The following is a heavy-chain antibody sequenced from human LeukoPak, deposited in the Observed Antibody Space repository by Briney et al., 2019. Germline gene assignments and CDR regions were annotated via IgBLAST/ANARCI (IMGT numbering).Heavy chain of an antibody. J-gene: IGHJ4*02. CDR2: IYSSGII. CDR3: ARDTGKSGYPDY. V-gene: IGHV4-4*07. D-gene: IGHD3-3*01. Sequence: TSETLSLTCTVSGGSISSYYWSWIRQPAGKAPEWIGRIYSSGIINYNPSLKSRVTMSLDNSKNQLSLKLSYVTAADTGVYYCARDTGKSGYPDYWGQGTLVTVSS. CDR1: GGSISSYY.